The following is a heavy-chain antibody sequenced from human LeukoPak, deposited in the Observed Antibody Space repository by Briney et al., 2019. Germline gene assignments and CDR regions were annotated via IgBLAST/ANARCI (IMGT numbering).Heavy chain of an antibody. D-gene: IGHD2-2*01. Sequence: SETLSLTCAVYGGSFSGYYWSWIRQPPGKGLEWIGEINHSGSTNYNPSPKSRGTISVDTSNNQFSLKLSSVTAADTAVYYCARATKKQRYCSSTSCLGKGWFDPWGQGTLVTVSS. CDR1: GGSFSGYY. J-gene: IGHJ5*02. CDR3: ARATKKQRYCSSTSCLGKGWFDP. V-gene: IGHV4-34*01. CDR2: INHSGST.